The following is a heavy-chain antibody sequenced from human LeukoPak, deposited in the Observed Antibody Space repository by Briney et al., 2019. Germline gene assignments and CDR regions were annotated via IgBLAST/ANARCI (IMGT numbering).Heavy chain of an antibody. CDR3: AAFRGDY. V-gene: IGHV3-53*01. J-gene: IGHJ4*02. CDR2: INSGSST. D-gene: IGHD3-3*02. CDR1: GFTVSSDF. Sequence: GGSLRLSCAASGFTVSSDFMSWVRQAPGKGLEWVALINSGSSTYYADSVKGRFTISRDNSKNTLNFQMNNLRAEDTAVYYCAAFRGDYWGQGTLVSVSS.